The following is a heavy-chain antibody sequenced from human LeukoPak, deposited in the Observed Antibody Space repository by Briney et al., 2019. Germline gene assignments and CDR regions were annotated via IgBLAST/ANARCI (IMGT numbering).Heavy chain of an antibody. V-gene: IGHV4-59*01. CDR2: IYYSGST. CDR1: GGSISSYY. Sequence: SETLSLTCTVSGGSISSYYWSWMRQPPRKGLEWIGYIYYSGSTNYNPSLKSRVTISVDTSKNQFSLKLSSVTAADTAVYYCGRVGAMVRGFDYWGQGTLVTASS. CDR3: GRVGAMVRGFDY. D-gene: IGHD3-10*01. J-gene: IGHJ4*02.